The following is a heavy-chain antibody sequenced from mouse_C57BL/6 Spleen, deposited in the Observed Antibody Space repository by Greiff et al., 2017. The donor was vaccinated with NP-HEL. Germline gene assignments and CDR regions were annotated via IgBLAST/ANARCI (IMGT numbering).Heavy chain of an antibody. Sequence: VQLQQPGAELVKPGASVKMSCKASGYTFTSYWITWVKQRPGQGLEWIGDIYPGSGSTNYNEKFKSKATLTVDTSSSTAYMQLSSLTSEDSAVYYCARERLRRNAMDYWGQGTSVTVSS. CDR3: ARERLRRNAMDY. CDR1: GYTFTSYW. V-gene: IGHV1-55*01. D-gene: IGHD2-4*01. CDR2: IYPGSGST. J-gene: IGHJ4*01.